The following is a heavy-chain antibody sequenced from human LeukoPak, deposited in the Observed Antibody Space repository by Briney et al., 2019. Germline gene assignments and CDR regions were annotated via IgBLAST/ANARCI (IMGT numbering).Heavy chain of an antibody. CDR3: ARYSGLGVPDF. D-gene: IGHD2-21*01. J-gene: IGHJ4*02. V-gene: IGHV6-1*01. CDR2: TYYRSKWYN. Sequence: SQTLSLTCAISGDSVSSKNAAWNWTRQSPSRGLEWLGRTYYRSKWYNDYAVSMRGRITINPDTSKNQFSLQLNSVTPEDTAVYYCARYSGLGVPDFWGQGTLVTVSS. CDR1: GDSVSSKNAA.